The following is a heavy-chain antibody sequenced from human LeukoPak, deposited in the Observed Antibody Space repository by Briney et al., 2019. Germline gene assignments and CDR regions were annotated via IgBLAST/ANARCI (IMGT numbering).Heavy chain of an antibody. CDR2: MNPNSGSK. Sequence: GASVKVSCKPSGYTFPSYDINWVGQATGQGLEWMGWMNPNSGSKGYEQSVQGSVTITRNTSISTAYMELSGLRSEDTAVYYCARGLMVRGAYWFDPWGQGTLVTVSS. J-gene: IGHJ5*02. CDR3: ARGLMVRGAYWFDP. D-gene: IGHD3-10*01. V-gene: IGHV1-8*03. CDR1: GYTFPSYD.